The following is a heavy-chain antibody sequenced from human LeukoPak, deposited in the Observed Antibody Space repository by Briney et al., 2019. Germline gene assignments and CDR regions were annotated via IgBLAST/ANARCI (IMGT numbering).Heavy chain of an antibody. V-gene: IGHV1-8*01. CDR2: MNPNRGNT. CDR1: GYTFTSYE. Sequence: ASVKVSCKASGYTFTSYEINWVRQATGQGLEWMGWMNPNRGNTGYAQKFQGRVTMTRNTSISTAYMELSSLRSEDTAVYYCARVSFGGSGSYYNEDDAFDIWGQGTMVTVSS. CDR3: ARVSFGGSGSYYNEDDAFDI. D-gene: IGHD3-10*01. J-gene: IGHJ3*02.